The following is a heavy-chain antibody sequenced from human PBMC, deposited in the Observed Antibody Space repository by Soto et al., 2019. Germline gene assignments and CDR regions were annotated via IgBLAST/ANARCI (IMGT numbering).Heavy chain of an antibody. CDR3: ARVPRRPYGDSI. J-gene: IGHJ4*02. V-gene: IGHV4-31*03. CDR1: GGSISSGGYY. D-gene: IGHD4-17*01. Sequence: SETLSLTCTVSGGSISSGGYYWSWIRQHPGKGLEWIGYIYYSGSTYYNPSLKSRVTISVDTSKSQFSLKLSSVTAADTAVYYCARVPRRPYGDSIWGQGTLVTVSS. CDR2: IYYSGST.